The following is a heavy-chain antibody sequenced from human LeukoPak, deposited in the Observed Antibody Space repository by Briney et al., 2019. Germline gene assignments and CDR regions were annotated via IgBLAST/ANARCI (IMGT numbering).Heavy chain of an antibody. CDR3: ARCSGSRPYYYYGMDV. J-gene: IGHJ6*02. V-gene: IGHV4-31*03. Sequence: PSETLSLTCTVSGGSISSGGYYWSWIRQHPGKGLEWIGYIYYSGSTYYNPSLKSRVTISVDTSNNQFSLKLSSVTAADTAVYYCARCSGSRPYYYYGMDVWGQGTTVTVSS. CDR1: GGSISSGGYY. CDR2: IYYSGST. D-gene: IGHD3-10*02.